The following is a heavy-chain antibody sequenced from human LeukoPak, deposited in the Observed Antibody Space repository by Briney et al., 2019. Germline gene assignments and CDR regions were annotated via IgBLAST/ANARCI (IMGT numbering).Heavy chain of an antibody. CDR2: ISSRSSPI. D-gene: IGHD2-8*01. CDR3: ARGQAGMVYARIPFDI. Sequence: GGSLRLSCAASGFTFSSYWMIWVRQAPGKGLEWVSYISSRSSPIYYADSVKGRFTISRDNAKNSLYLQMSSLRAEDTAVYYCARGQAGMVYARIPFDIWGQGTMVTVSS. J-gene: IGHJ3*02. CDR1: GFTFSSYW. V-gene: IGHV3-48*04.